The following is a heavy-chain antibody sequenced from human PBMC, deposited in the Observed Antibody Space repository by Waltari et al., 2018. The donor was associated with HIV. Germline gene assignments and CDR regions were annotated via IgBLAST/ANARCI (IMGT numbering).Heavy chain of an antibody. J-gene: IGHJ4*02. V-gene: IGHV5-51*01. Sequence: EVQLVQSGAEVKKPGESLKISCKGSGYSFPSYWIGWVRQMPGKGLEWMGIIYSGDPDTRYSPSFQGQVTISADKSISTAYLQWSSLKASDTAMYYCARQVGYCSGGSCYPDYWGQGTLVTVSS. CDR2: IYSGDPDT. CDR1: GYSFPSYW. CDR3: ARQVGYCSGGSCYPDY. D-gene: IGHD2-15*01.